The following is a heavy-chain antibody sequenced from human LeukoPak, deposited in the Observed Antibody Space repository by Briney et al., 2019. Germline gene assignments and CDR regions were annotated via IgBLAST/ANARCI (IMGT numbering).Heavy chain of an antibody. D-gene: IGHD1-26*01. V-gene: IGHV4-59*01. Sequence: SETLSLTCTVSVGSISSYYWSWIRQPPGKGLEWIGYIYYSGSTNYNPSLKSRVTISVDTSKNQFSLKLSSVTAADTAVYYCASLYSGSYYALDYWGQGTLVTVSS. CDR2: IYYSGST. CDR1: VGSISSYY. CDR3: ASLYSGSYYALDY. J-gene: IGHJ4*02.